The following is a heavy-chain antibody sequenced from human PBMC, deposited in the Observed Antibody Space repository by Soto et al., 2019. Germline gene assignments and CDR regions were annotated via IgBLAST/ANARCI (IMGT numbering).Heavy chain of an antibody. CDR3: ARELYADPRY. J-gene: IGHJ4*02. V-gene: IGHV4-59*01. D-gene: IGHD4-17*01. Sequence: SETLSLTCTVSGGSISSYYWSWIRQPPGKGLEWIGYIYYSGSTNYNPSLKSRVTISVDTSKNKFSMKLSAVTAADTAVYYCARELYADPRYWGQGTLVTVSS. CDR1: GGSISSYY. CDR2: IYYSGST.